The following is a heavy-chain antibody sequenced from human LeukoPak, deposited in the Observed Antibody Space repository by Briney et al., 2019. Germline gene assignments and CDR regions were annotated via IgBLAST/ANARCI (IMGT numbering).Heavy chain of an antibody. V-gene: IGHV3-7*01. CDR2: IKQDGREK. J-gene: IGHJ6*02. D-gene: IGHD6-13*01. CDR3: ARDMQQQLADYYYYYYGMDV. CDR1: GFTFSSYW. Sequence: GSLGLSCAASGFTFSSYWMSWGRQAPGKGLEGVANIKQDGREKYYVDSVKGRFTISRDNAKNSLYLQMNSLRAEDTAVYYCARDMQQQLADYYYYYYGMDVWGQGTTVTVSS.